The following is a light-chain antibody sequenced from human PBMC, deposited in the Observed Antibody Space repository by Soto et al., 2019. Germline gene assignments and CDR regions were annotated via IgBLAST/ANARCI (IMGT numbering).Light chain of an antibody. J-gene: IGKJ2*01. CDR1: QSISSY. Sequence: DIQMTQSPSSLSASVGDRVTITCRASQSISSYLNWYQVKPGKALKLLIYVASSLQSGVPSRFSGSGSGTDFTLTISSLQPEDFATYYCQQSYSIPYTFGQGTKIEIK. V-gene: IGKV1-39*01. CDR3: QQSYSIPYT. CDR2: VAS.